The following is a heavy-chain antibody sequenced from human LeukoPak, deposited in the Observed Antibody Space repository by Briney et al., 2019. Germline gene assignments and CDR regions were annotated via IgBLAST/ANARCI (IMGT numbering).Heavy chain of an antibody. CDR2: IYSSGTT. CDR3: ARDGPIGP. Sequence: SETLSLTCAVSGGSISSSNWWNWVRQPPGKGLEWIGYIYSSGTTSYNPSLKSRVTISVDTSKNQFSLRLRSVTAADTAVYYCARDGPIGPWGQGTLVTVSS. J-gene: IGHJ4*02. V-gene: IGHV4-4*02. CDR1: GGSISSSNW. D-gene: IGHD2-15*01.